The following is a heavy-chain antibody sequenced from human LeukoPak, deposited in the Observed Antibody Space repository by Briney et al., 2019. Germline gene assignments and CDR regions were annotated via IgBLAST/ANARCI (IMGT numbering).Heavy chain of an antibody. CDR1: GGSISSSSYY. CDR3: ARLKGTLYSSSWYSGNYFDY. CDR2: IYYSGST. V-gene: IGHV4-39*01. Sequence: SETLSLTCTVSGGSISSSSYYWGWIRQPPGKGLEWIGSIYYSGSTYYNPSLKSRVTISVDTSKNQFSLKLSSVTAADTAVYYCARLKGTLYSSSWYSGNYFDYWGQGTLVTVSS. J-gene: IGHJ4*02. D-gene: IGHD6-13*01.